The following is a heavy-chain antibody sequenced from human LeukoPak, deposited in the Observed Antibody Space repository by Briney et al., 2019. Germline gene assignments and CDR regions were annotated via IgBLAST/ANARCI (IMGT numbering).Heavy chain of an antibody. J-gene: IGHJ4*02. CDR3: ARAPLGSPMDY. CDR2: IDTDGSTT. D-gene: IGHD2-2*01. V-gene: IGHV3-74*01. CDR1: GFIFSDYW. Sequence: GGSLRLSCAASGFIFSDYWMHWGRQAPGKGLEWVSRIDTDGSTTYYADSVKGRITISRDNAKNTLYLQMNSLRAEDTAVYYCARAPLGSPMDYWGQGTLVTVSS.